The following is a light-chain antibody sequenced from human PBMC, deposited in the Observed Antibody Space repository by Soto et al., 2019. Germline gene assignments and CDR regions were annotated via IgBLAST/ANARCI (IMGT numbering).Light chain of an antibody. CDR3: CSYTTSNTRQIV. CDR1: SSDVGGYNY. Sequence: QSVLTQPASVSGSPGQSITISCTGTSSDVGGYNYVSWYQQHPGKAPKFMIYDVSSRPSGASNRFSGSKSGNTASLTISGLQAEDEADYYCCSYTTSNTRQIVFGTGTKVTVL. J-gene: IGLJ1*01. CDR2: DVS. V-gene: IGLV2-14*03.